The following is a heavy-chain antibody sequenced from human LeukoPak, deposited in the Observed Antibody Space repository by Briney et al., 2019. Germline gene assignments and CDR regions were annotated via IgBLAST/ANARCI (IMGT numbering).Heavy chain of an antibody. CDR2: INPNSGGT. CDR1: GYTFTGYY. CDR3: VNDILTGYFDY. V-gene: IGHV1-2*06. J-gene: IGHJ4*02. Sequence: ASVKVSCKASGYTFTGYYMHWVRQAPGQGLEWMGRINPNSGGTNYAQKFQGRATMTRDTSISTAYMELSRLRSDDTAVYYCVNDILTGYFDYWGQGTLVTVSS. D-gene: IGHD3-9*01.